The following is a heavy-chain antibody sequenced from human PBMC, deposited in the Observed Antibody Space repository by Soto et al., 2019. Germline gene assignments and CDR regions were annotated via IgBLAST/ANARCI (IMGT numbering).Heavy chain of an antibody. J-gene: IGHJ6*03. V-gene: IGHV4-59*08. CDR2: VYYGGST. D-gene: IGHD5-18*01. Sequence: SETLSLTCAVYGGSFSGYYWSWIRQPPGKGLEWIGYVYYGGSTNYNPSLKSRVTISVDTSKNQSSLKLSSVTATDTAVYYCARHGYPYFYYMDVWGKGTTVTVSS. CDR3: ARHGYPYFYYMDV. CDR1: GGSFSGYY.